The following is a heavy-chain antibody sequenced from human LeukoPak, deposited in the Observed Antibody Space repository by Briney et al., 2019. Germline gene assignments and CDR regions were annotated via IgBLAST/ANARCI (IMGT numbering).Heavy chain of an antibody. J-gene: IGHJ6*02. CDR1: GGSISSSSYY. V-gene: IGHV4-39*02. CDR3: AREGGSSSWLEGDYYYGMDV. D-gene: IGHD6-13*01. CDR2: IYYSGST. Sequence: SETLSLTCTVSGGSISSSSYYWGWIRQPPGKGLEWIGSIYYSGSTYYNPSLKSRVTISVDTSKNQFSLKLSSVTAADTAVYYCAREGGSSSWLEGDYYYGMDVWGQGTTVTVSS.